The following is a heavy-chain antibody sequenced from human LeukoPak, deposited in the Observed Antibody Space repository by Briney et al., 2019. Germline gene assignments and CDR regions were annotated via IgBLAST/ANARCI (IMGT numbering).Heavy chain of an antibody. Sequence: GGSLRLSCAASGFTLSSYSMNWVRQAPGKGLEWVSSISGTSSYIFYADSVKGRFTISRGNAMNSLYLQMNSLRVEDTAVYYCARGTTVTPFDYWGQGTLVTVSS. J-gene: IGHJ4*02. CDR3: ARGTTVTPFDY. CDR2: ISGTSSYI. D-gene: IGHD4-17*01. V-gene: IGHV3-21*01. CDR1: GFTLSSYS.